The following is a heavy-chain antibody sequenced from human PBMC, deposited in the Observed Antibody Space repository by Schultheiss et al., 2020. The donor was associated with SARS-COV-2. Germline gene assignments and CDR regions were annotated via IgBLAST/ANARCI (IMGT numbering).Heavy chain of an antibody. CDR2: IYYSGST. Sequence: SETLSLTCTVAGGSISSYYWSWIRQPPGKGLEWIGYIYYSGSTYYNPSLKSRVTISVDTSKNQVSLKLSSVTAADTAVYYCARKQYDAPYFDYWGQGILVTVSS. V-gene: IGHV4-59*12. CDR1: GGSISSYY. J-gene: IGHJ4*02. CDR3: ARKQYDAPYFDY. D-gene: IGHD1-1*01.